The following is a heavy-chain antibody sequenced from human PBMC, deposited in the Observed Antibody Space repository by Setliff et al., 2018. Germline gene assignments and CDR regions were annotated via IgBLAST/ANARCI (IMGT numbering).Heavy chain of an antibody. Sequence: LSLTCGVYGESISDSYWSWIRQPPGRALEWIGEALQGGSTNYNPSLRGRVIISLDTSKNQFSLKLSSVTAADTAVYYCAREELWYYYDSSGPAWVDYWGQGTLVTVSS. CDR1: GESISDSY. J-gene: IGHJ4*02. CDR3: AREELWYYYDSSGPAWVDY. V-gene: IGHV4-34*09. CDR2: ALQGGST. D-gene: IGHD3-22*01.